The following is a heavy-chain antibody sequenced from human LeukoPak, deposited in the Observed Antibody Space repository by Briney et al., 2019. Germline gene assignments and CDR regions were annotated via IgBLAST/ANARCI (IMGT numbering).Heavy chain of an antibody. D-gene: IGHD3-3*01. CDR3: AKDPPDFGVVIYFDY. Sequence: GGSLRLSCAASGFTFSSYAMSWVRQAPGKGLEWVSAISGSGGSTYYADSVKGRFTISRDNSKNTLYPQMNSLRAEDTAVYYCAKDPPDFGVVIYFDYWGQGTLVTVSS. V-gene: IGHV3-23*01. CDR2: ISGSGGST. CDR1: GFTFSSYA. J-gene: IGHJ4*02.